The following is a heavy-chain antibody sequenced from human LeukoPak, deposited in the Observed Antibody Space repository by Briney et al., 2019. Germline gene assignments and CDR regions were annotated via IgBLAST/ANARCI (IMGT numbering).Heavy chain of an antibody. D-gene: IGHD3-3*01. Sequence: GESLKVSCKGSGYSFTSYWIGWVRQMPGKGLEWMGIIYPGDSDTRYSPSFQGQVTISADKSISTAYLQWSSLKASDTAMYYCASGGYYDFWSGYSNWFDPWGQGTLVTVSS. J-gene: IGHJ5*02. CDR3: ASGGYYDFWSGYSNWFDP. V-gene: IGHV5-51*01. CDR1: GYSFTSYW. CDR2: IYPGDSDT.